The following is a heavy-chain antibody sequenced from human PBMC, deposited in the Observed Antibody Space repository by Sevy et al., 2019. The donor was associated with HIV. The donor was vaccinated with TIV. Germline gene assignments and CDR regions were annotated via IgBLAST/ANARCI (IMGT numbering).Heavy chain of an antibody. Sequence: GGSLRLSCTASGFTFSYYGMHWVRQAPGKGLEWVAFIGYDGTYKYYSESVKGRFAISRDNSKNTVFLEMNSLRTDDTAIYYCAKNTASAGTGGFDYWGQGALVTVSS. D-gene: IGHD6-13*01. J-gene: IGHJ4*02. CDR1: GFTFSYYG. V-gene: IGHV3-30*02. CDR2: IGYDGTYK. CDR3: AKNTASAGTGGFDY.